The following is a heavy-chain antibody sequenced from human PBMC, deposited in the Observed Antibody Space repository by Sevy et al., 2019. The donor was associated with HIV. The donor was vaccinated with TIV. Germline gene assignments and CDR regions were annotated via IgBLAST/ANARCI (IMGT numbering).Heavy chain of an antibody. CDR1: GFTFSVYY. V-gene: IGHV3-11*01. Sequence: GGSLRLSCAASGFTFSVYYMSWIRQAPGKGLEWVSYISSSGSTIYYADSVKGRFTISRDNAKNSLYLQMNSLRAEDTAVYYCARDSYEYCSGGSCYGYYGMDVWGQGTTVTVSS. J-gene: IGHJ6*02. D-gene: IGHD2-15*01. CDR3: ARDSYEYCSGGSCYGYYGMDV. CDR2: ISSSGSTI.